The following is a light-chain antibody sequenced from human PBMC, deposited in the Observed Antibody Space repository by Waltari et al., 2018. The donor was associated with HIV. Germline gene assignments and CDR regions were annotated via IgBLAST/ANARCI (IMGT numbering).Light chain of an antibody. J-gene: IGLJ2*01. CDR2: GNN. Sequence: QPVLTQPPPASGTPGQRVIISCSGSSSNIARHSVSWYQHLPGATPPLLIFGNNQRSSGVPDRFSGSKSATSASLAISGLRSVDEADYSCAAWDDSLDGPVFGGGTKLTVL. CDR1: SSNIARHS. V-gene: IGLV1-44*01. CDR3: AAWDDSLDGPV.